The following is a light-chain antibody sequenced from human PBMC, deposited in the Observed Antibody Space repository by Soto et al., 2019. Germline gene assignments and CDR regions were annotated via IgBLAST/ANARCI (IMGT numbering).Light chain of an antibody. J-gene: IGKJ4*01. CDR2: PAS. CDR1: QGINNF. CDR3: QKYDSYPLT. V-gene: IGKV1-27*01. Sequence: DIQMTQSPSSLSASVGDRVTITCRASQGINNFVAWYQQKPGEVPKLLIYPASTLQSGVPSRFSGSGFGTEFILTISSLEPEDVATYYCQKYDSYPLTFGGGTKVEIK.